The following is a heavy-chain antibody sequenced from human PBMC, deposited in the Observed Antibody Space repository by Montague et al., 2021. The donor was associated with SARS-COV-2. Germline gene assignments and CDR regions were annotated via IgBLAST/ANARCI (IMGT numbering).Heavy chain of an antibody. D-gene: IGHD1-26*01. Sequence: SETLSLTCTVSGGSISTYYWCWIRQPPGKGKGRIGNTYYNGSTNXYSTLKSRLTISVATSENQYSFTVTSVTPADADVYYCACAGWELRVGDYYFDYWGQGTLVTVSS. CDR3: ACAGWELRVGDYYFDY. CDR1: GGSISTYY. V-gene: IGHV4-59*01. J-gene: IGHJ4*01. CDR2: TYYNGST.